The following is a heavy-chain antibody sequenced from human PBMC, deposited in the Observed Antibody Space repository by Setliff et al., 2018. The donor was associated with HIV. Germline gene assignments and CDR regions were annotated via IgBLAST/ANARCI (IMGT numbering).Heavy chain of an antibody. V-gene: IGHV4-39*01. Sequence: PSETLSLTCTVSGGSISSSSFYWGWIRQPPGKGLEWIGSIYYSGSTYYNPPLKSRVTISVDTSKNQFSLKLSSVTAADTAVYYCASRPWGAAAGSRYGMDVWGLGTTVTVSS. CDR3: ASRPWGAAAGSRYGMDV. CDR2: IYYSGST. J-gene: IGHJ6*02. D-gene: IGHD6-13*01. CDR1: GGSISSSSFY.